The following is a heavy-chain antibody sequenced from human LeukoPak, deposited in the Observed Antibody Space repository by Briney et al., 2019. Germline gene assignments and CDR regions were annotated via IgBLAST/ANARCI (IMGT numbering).Heavy chain of an antibody. D-gene: IGHD1-26*01. CDR3: ARRLWELLDAFDI. CDR1: GGSISRHY. V-gene: IGHV4-59*11. CDR2: VYYSGST. Sequence: SETLSLTCTVSGGSISRHYWSWIRQPPGKGLEWIGYVYYSGSTNYNPSLKSRATISVDTSKNQFSLKLSSVTAADTAVYYCARRLWELLDAFDIWGQGTMVTVSS. J-gene: IGHJ3*02.